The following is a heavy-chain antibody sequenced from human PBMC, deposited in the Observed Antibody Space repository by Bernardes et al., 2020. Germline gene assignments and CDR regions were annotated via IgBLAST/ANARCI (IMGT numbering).Heavy chain of an antibody. CDR1: GFTFSSYW. V-gene: IGHV3-74*01. Sequence: GGSLCLSCAASGFTFSSYWMHWVRQAPGKGLVWVSRINRDGSSTSYADSVKGRFTISRDNAKNTLYLQMNSLRAGDTAVYYCASEPKIKPGIAVAGDAFDIWGQGTMVTVSS. CDR2: INRDGSST. CDR3: ASEPKIKPGIAVAGDAFDI. J-gene: IGHJ3*02. D-gene: IGHD6-19*01.